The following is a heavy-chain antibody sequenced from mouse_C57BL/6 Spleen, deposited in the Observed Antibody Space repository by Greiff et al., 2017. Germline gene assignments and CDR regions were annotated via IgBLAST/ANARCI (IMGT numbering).Heavy chain of an antibody. CDR3: ARAHYYGSSPRFAY. V-gene: IGHV1-19*01. Sequence: EVQLQQSGPVLVKPGASVKMSCKASGYTFTDYYMNWVKQSNGKSLEWIGVINPYNGGTSYNQKFKGKATLTVDKSSSTAYMELNSLTSEDSAVYYCARAHYYGSSPRFAYWGQGTLVTVSA. D-gene: IGHD1-1*01. CDR2: INPYNGGT. CDR1: GYTFTDYY. J-gene: IGHJ3*01.